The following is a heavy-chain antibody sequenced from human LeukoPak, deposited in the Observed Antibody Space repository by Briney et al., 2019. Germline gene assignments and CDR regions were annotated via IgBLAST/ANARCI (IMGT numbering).Heavy chain of an antibody. CDR3: ARDRSATRLDY. CDR1: GFTFSDHG. Sequence: GTSLRLSCAASGFTFSDHGMHWVRQAPGKGLEWVAVIWCDGSNKYYADSVKGRFTISRDNSKNTLYLQMSSLRAEDTAVYYCARDRSATRLDYWGQGTLVTVSS. V-gene: IGHV3-33*01. J-gene: IGHJ4*02. CDR2: IWCDGSNK.